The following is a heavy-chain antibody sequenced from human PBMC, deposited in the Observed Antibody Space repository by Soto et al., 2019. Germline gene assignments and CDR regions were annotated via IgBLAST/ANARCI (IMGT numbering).Heavy chain of an antibody. CDR3: ARQLDGDLDY. J-gene: IGHJ4*02. V-gene: IGHV4-39*01. CDR2: IYYSGST. Sequence: QLQLQESGPGLVKPSETLSLTCTVSGGSISSSSYYWGWIRQPPGKGLEWIGSIYYSGSTYYNPSLKSRVTISVDTSENQFSLKLSSVTAADTAVYYCARQLDGDLDYWGQGTLVTVSS. CDR1: GGSISSSSYY. D-gene: IGHD4-17*01.